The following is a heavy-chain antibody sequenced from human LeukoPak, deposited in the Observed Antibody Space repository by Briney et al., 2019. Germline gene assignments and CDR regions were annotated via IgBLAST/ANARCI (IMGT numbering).Heavy chain of an antibody. CDR3: ARGALGGSYYYRNYYYYYMDV. CDR2: IYYSGST. D-gene: IGHD1-26*01. Sequence: SETLSLTCTVSGGSISSYYWSWIRQPPGKGREWIGYIYYSGSTNYNPSLKSRVTISVDTSKNQFSLKLSSVTAADTAVYYCARGALGGSYYYRNYYYYYMDVWGKGTTVTVSS. CDR1: GGSISSYY. V-gene: IGHV4-59*01. J-gene: IGHJ6*03.